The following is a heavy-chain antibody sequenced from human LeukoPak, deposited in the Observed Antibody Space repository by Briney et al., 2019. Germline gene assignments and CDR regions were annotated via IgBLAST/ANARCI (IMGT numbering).Heavy chain of an antibody. D-gene: IGHD6-13*01. CDR1: GYTFTSYD. J-gene: IGHJ1*01. Sequence: ASVKVSCKASGYTFTSYDINWVRQATGQGLEWMGWMNPNSGDTGYAQKFQGRVTMTEGTSTDTAYMELSSLRSEDTAVYYCATASSSWLPAEYFQHWGQGTLVTVSS. V-gene: IGHV1-8*01. CDR3: ATASSSWLPAEYFQH. CDR2: MNPNSGDT.